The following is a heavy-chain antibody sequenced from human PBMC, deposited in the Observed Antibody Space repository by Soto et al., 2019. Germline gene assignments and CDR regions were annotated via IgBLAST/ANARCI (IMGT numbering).Heavy chain of an antibody. J-gene: IGHJ4*02. CDR2: IYYSGST. CDR3: AGYSGSFDY. Sequence: SETLSLTCTVSGGSISSYYWSWIRQPPGKGLEWIGYIYYSGSTNYNPSLKSRLTISVDTSKTQFSLKLSSLTAADTAVYYCAGYSGSFDYWGQGTLVTVSS. D-gene: IGHD1-26*01. CDR1: GGSISSYY. V-gene: IGHV4-59*01.